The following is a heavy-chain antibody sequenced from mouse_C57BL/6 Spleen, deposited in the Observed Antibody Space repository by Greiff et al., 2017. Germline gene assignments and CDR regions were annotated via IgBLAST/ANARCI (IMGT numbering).Heavy chain of an antibody. D-gene: IGHD1-1*01. CDR1: GFTFSDYG. CDR3: ASLYGSSYDAMAY. CDR2: ISSGSSTI. J-gene: IGHJ4*01. V-gene: IGHV5-17*01. Sequence: EVMLVESGGGLVKPGGSLKLSCAASGFTFSDYGMHWVRQAPEKGLEWVAYISSGSSTIYYADTVKGRVTISRDNAKNTLFLQLTSLRSAATAMSYCASLYGSSYDAMAYWGQGTSVTVSS.